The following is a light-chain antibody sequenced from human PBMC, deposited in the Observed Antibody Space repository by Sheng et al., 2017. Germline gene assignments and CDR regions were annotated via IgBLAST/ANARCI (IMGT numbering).Light chain of an antibody. J-gene: IGLJ2*01. CDR1: SSDVGGYNY. Sequence: QSALTQPASVSGSPGQSITISCTGTSSDVGGYNYVSWYQQHPGKAPKLMTYDVSNRPSGVSNRFSGSKSGNTASLTISGLQAEDEADYYCSSYTSSSILEVFGGGTKLTVL. CDR3: SSYTSSSILEV. CDR2: DVS. V-gene: IGLV2-14*01.